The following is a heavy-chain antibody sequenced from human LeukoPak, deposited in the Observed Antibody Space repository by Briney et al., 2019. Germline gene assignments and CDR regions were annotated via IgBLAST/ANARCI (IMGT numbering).Heavy chain of an antibody. D-gene: IGHD6-13*01. CDR1: GYTFTGYY. J-gene: IGHJ4*02. CDR2: IIPILGIA. CDR3: AVPSIAAAGTNVN. V-gene: IGHV1-69*02. Sequence: SVKVSCKASGYTFTGYYMHWVRQAPGQGLEWMGRIIPILGIANYAQKSQGRVTITADKSTSTAYMELSSLRSEDTAVYYCAVPSIAAAGTNVNWGQGTLVTVSS.